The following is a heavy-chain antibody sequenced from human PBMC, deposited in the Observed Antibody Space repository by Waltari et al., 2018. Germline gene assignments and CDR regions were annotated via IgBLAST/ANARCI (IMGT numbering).Heavy chain of an antibody. V-gene: IGHV4-38-2*02. CDR2: IYHSGRT. J-gene: IGHJ4*02. CDR1: GYSISSGYY. CDR3: ARHKVVPTWDY. D-gene: IGHD2-2*01. Sequence: QVQLQESGPGLVKPSETLSLTCTVSGYSISSGYYWGWIRQPPGKGREWIGRIYHSGRTYSNPSLNSRVTISVDPSKNQFSLKLSSVTAADTAVYYCARHKVVPTWDYWGQGTLVTVSS.